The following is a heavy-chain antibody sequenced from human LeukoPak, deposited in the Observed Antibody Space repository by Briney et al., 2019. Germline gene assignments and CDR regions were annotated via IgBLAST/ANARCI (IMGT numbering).Heavy chain of an antibody. J-gene: IGHJ4*02. D-gene: IGHD6-19*01. Sequence: GGSLRLSCAASGFTFSIYAMSWVRQAPGKGLEWVSAISGSGGSTYYADSVKGRFTISRDNSKNTLYLQMNSLRAEDTAVYYCAKGIAVADLFDYWGQGTLVTVSS. CDR3: AKGIAVADLFDY. CDR2: ISGSGGST. V-gene: IGHV3-23*01. CDR1: GFTFSIYA.